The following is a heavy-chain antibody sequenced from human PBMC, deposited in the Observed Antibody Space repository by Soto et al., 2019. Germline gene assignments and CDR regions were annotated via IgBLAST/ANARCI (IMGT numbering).Heavy chain of an antibody. J-gene: IGHJ4*02. V-gene: IGHV1-69*01. Sequence: QVQLVQAGAEVKNPGSSVRVSCEASRGTFKSYAISWVRQAPGKGLEWMGGVFTIFGTAIYAQTFHGRLTFNADESADTAYMEVRSLSSEDTTIYYCATSTSYYDGAVYKLSFLGSWCQGTLVSVSS. CDR2: VFTIFGTA. CDR1: RGTFKSYA. CDR3: ATSTSYYDGAVYKLSFLGS. D-gene: IGHD3-22*01.